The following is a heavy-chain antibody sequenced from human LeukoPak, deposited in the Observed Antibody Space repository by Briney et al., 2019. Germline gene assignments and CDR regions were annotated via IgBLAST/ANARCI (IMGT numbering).Heavy chain of an antibody. D-gene: IGHD3-22*01. J-gene: IGHJ4*02. CDR2: IYYSGST. Sequence: SETLSLTCTVSGGSISSYYWSWIRQPPGKGLEWIGYIYYSGSTNYNPSLKSRVTISVDTSKNQFSLKLSSVTAADTAVYYCASISYDSSGYYPDYWGQGTLVTVSS. CDR1: GGSISSYY. CDR3: ASISYDSSGYYPDY. V-gene: IGHV4-59*01.